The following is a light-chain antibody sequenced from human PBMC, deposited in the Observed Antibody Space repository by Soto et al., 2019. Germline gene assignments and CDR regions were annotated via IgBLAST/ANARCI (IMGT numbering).Light chain of an antibody. CDR1: QGISSY. Sequence: IQMTQSPSTLSVSVGDRVTITCRASQGISSYLAWYQQKPGKAPKLLIYAASTLQSGVPARFSGSGSGTDFTLTISCLQSEDFATYYCQQYNSYPRTFGQGTKVDIK. J-gene: IGKJ1*01. V-gene: IGKV1-8*01. CDR3: QQYNSYPRT. CDR2: AAS.